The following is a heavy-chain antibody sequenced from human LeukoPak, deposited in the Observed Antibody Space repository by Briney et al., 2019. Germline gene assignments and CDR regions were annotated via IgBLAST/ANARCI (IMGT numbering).Heavy chain of an antibody. J-gene: IGHJ4*02. CDR3: ARPYYYDSSGNSDY. V-gene: IGHV4-34*01. CDR1: GGSFSGYY. Sequence: PSETLSLTCAVYGGSFSGYYWSWIRQPPGKGLEWIGEINHSGSTNYNPSLKSRVTVSVDTSKNQFSLNLSSVTAADTAVCYCARPYYYDSSGNSDYWGQGTLVTVSS. CDR2: INHSGST. D-gene: IGHD3-22*01.